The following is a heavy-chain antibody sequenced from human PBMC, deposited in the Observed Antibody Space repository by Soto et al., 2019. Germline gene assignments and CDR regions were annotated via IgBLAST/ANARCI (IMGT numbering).Heavy chain of an antibody. CDR1: GFTFSSYS. J-gene: IGHJ3*02. CDR2: ISSSSSYI. D-gene: IGHD4-17*01. Sequence: EVQLVESGGGLVKPGGSLRLSCAASGFTFSSYSMNWVRQAPGKGLEWVSSISSSSSYIYYADSVKGRFTISRDNANNSLYLQMNSLRAEDTAVYYCARVRGTVTTDAFDIWGQGTMVTVSS. CDR3: ARVRGTVTTDAFDI. V-gene: IGHV3-21*01.